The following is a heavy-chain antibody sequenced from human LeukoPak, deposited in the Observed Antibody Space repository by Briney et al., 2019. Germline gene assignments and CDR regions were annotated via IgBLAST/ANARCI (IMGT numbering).Heavy chain of an antibody. J-gene: IGHJ4*02. CDR2: INHSGST. Sequence: SETLSLTCAVYGGSFSGYYWSWIRQPPGKWLEWIGEINHSGSTNYNPSLKSRVTISVDTSKNQFSLKLSSVTAADTAVYYCARGPYYYGSGSYYFDYWGQGTLVTVSS. CDR3: ARGPYYYGSGSYYFDY. D-gene: IGHD3-10*01. V-gene: IGHV4-34*01. CDR1: GGSFSGYY.